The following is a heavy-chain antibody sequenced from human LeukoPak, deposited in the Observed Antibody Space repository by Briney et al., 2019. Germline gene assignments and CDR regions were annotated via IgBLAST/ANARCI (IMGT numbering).Heavy chain of an antibody. CDR3: ARDLLSSGGDY. V-gene: IGHV1-2*02. CDR1: GYTFTDYY. CDR2: INPNSGGT. J-gene: IGHJ4*02. Sequence: ASVTVSCTASGYTFTDYYMHWVRQAPGQGLEWMGWINPNSGGTNYAQKFQGRVTMTRDTSISTAYMELRSLRSDDTAVYYCARDLLSSGGDYWGQGTLVTVSS. D-gene: IGHD6-19*01.